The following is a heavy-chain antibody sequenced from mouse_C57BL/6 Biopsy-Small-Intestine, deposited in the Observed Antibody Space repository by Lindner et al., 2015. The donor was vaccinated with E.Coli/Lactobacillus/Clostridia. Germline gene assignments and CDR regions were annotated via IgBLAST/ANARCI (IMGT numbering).Heavy chain of an antibody. D-gene: IGHD2-13*01. CDR3: ARALLGYKTTWYDYFDP. Sequence: SVKVSCKASGGIFNSYVISWVRQAPGQGLEWMGGIIPVFGTTDYAQKFQGRVTITADESTSTVCMELSSLASGDTAVYYCARALLGYKTTWYDYFDPWGQGTLVIVSS. V-gene: IGHV1-81*01. J-gene: IGHJ4*01. CDR1: GGIFNSYV. CDR2: IIPVFGTT.